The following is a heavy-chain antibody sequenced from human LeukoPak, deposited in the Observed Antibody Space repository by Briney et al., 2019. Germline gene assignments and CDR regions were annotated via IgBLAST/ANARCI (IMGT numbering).Heavy chain of an antibody. CDR1: GFTFSSYS. V-gene: IGHV3-48*01. CDR2: ISSSSTI. J-gene: IGHJ5*02. CDR3: ARAAGPRRNWFDP. Sequence: PGGSLRLSCAASGFTFSSYSMNWVRQAPGKGLEWVSSISSSSTIYYADSVKGRFTISRDNAKNSLYLQMNSLRAEDTAVYYCARAAGPRRNWFDPWGQGTLVTVSS.